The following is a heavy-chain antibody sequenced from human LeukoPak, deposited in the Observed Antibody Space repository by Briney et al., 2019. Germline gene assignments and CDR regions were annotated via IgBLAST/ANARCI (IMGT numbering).Heavy chain of an antibody. CDR2: ISAYNGNT. CDR3: ARDRGGRYYYGSGSPTPDFDY. CDR1: GYTFTSYG. Sequence: ASVKVSCKASGYTFTSYGISWVRQAPGQGLEWMGWISAYNGNTNYAQKLQGRVTMTTDTSTSTAYMELRSLRSDDTAVYYCARDRGGRYYYGSGSPTPDFDYWGQGTLVTVSS. J-gene: IGHJ4*02. D-gene: IGHD3-10*01. V-gene: IGHV1-18*01.